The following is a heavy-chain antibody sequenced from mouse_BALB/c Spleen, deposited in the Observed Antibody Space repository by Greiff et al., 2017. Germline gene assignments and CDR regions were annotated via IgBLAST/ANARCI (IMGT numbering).Heavy chain of an antibody. CDR3: TRDSSGLFAY. J-gene: IGHJ3*01. CDR2: IYPSDSYT. CDR1: GYTFTSYW. Sequence: VQLQQPGAELVRPGASVKLSCKASGYTFTSYWINWVKQRPGQGLEWIGNIYPSDSYTNYNQKFKDKATLTVDKSSSTAYMQLSSPTSEDSAVYYCTRDSSGLFAYWGQGTLVTVSA. D-gene: IGHD3-2*01. V-gene: IGHV1-69*02.